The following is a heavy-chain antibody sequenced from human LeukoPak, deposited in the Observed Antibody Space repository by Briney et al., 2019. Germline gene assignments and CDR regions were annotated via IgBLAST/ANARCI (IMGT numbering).Heavy chain of an antibody. V-gene: IGHV3-53*01. Sequence: GGSLRLSCAASGFTVSSNYMSWVRQAPGKGLEWVSVIYSGGSTYYADSVKGRFTISRDNSKNTLYLQMNSLRAEDTAVYYCAKDRGRRIAVAGTPYYFDYWGQGTLVTVSS. CDR3: AKDRGRRIAVAGTPYYFDY. J-gene: IGHJ4*02. CDR1: GFTVSSNY. CDR2: IYSGGST. D-gene: IGHD6-19*01.